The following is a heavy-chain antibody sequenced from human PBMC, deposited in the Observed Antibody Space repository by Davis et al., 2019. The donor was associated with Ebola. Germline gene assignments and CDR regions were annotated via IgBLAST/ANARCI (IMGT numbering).Heavy chain of an antibody. Sequence: GESLKISCAASGFTFSSFGMHWVRQAPGKGLEWVAVVSYDGSIDYYADSVKGRFTISRDNSNNTLHLQMNSLRAEDTAVYYCASGIYSGSYHGGIFDYWGQGTLVTVSS. CDR3: ASGIYSGSYHGGIFDY. CDR2: VSYDGSID. D-gene: IGHD1-26*01. V-gene: IGHV3-30*03. CDR1: GFTFSSFG. J-gene: IGHJ4*02.